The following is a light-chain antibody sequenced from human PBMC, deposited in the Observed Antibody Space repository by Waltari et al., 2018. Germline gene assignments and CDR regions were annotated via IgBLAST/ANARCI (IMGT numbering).Light chain of an antibody. V-gene: IGKV3-11*01. J-gene: IGKJ4*01. Sequence: EILFTQSPATLSLSRGARATLSCWASQSISSHIAWYQQKPGQAPRLLIYEAPNWATGIPARFSGSGSGTDFTLTIGSLEPEDFAVYYCQHGHDWPLTFGGGTKVEIK. CDR1: QSISSH. CDR3: QHGHDWPLT. CDR2: EAP.